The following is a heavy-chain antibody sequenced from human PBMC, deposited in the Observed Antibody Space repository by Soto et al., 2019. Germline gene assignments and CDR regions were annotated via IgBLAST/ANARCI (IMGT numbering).Heavy chain of an antibody. Sequence: SETLSLTCAVSGGSISSGGYSWSWIRQPPGKGLEWIGYIYHSGSTYYNPSLKSRVTISVDRSKNQFSLKLSSVTAADTAVYYCASLKTGTTYYGMDVWGQGTTVT. CDR1: GGSISSGGYS. J-gene: IGHJ6*02. D-gene: IGHD1-7*01. V-gene: IGHV4-30-2*01. CDR3: ASLKTGTTYYGMDV. CDR2: IYHSGST.